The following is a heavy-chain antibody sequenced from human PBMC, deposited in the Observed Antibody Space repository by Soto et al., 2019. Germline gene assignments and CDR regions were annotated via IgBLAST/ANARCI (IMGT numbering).Heavy chain of an antibody. V-gene: IGHV3-7*01. CDR2: IKQDGSEK. CDR1: GFTFSSYW. D-gene: IGHD3-9*01. CDR3: AREGRVLRYFDWLQSQGNNWLDP. J-gene: IGHJ5*02. Sequence: PGGSLRLSCAASGFTFSSYWMSWVRQAPGKGLEWVANIKQDGSEKYYVDSVKGRFTISRDNAKNSLYLQMNSLRAEDTAVYYCAREGRVLRYFDWLQSQGNNWLDPWGQGTLVTVYS.